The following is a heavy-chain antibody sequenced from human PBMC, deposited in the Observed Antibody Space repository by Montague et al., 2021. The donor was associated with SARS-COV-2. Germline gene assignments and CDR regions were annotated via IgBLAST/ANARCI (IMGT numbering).Heavy chain of an antibody. CDR1: GGSLSSFY. J-gene: IGHJ6*02. D-gene: IGHD5/OR15-5a*01. Sequence: SETLSLTCSVSGGSLSSFYWSWIRQPPGKGLEYIGYIHYSGSTNFSPSLNSRVSISLDTSKNQFSLNLRSVTTADTAVYYCARVAALDVFSVSYYGLDVWGQGTTVTVSS. V-gene: IGHV4-59*01. CDR3: ARVAALDVFSVSYYGLDV. CDR2: IHYSGST.